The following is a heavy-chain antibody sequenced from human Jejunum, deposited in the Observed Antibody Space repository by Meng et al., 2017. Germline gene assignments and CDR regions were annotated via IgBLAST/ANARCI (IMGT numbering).Heavy chain of an antibody. CDR2: INANSGNT. CDR3: ARGYYDSGSPDY. CDR1: GYTFISYA. D-gene: IGHD3-10*01. Sequence: GQLGQSGAEVKKPGASVKVSCKASGYTFISYAMHWVRQAPGQRLEWMGWINANSGNTKYSQRFQDRVTIIRDTSATTAYLELSSLRSEDTAVYYRARGYYDSGSPDYWGQGTLVTVSS. J-gene: IGHJ4*02. V-gene: IGHV1-3*01.